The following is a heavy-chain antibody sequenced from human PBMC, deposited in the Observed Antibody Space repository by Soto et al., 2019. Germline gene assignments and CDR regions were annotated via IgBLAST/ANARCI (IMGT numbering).Heavy chain of an antibody. CDR3: ARGALDFDY. J-gene: IGHJ4*02. D-gene: IGHD3-16*01. V-gene: IGHV1-18*01. CDR1: GYTFTYYA. CDR2: ISAYNGHT. Sequence: GASVKVSCKASGYTFTYYAVTWVRQAPGQGPEWMGWISAYNGHTKYAQNLQGRLTLTTDTSTNTAYMELRSLRSDDTAVYYCARGALDFDYWGQGTLVTVSS.